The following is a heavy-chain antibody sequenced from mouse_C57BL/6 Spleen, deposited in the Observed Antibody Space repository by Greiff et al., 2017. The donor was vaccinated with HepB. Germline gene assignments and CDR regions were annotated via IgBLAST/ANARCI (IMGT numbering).Heavy chain of an antibody. D-gene: IGHD3-3*01. CDR1: GYSITSGYY. J-gene: IGHJ4*01. CDR3: ARVGTRRGAMDY. Sequence: DVQLQESGPGLVKPSQSLSLTCSVTGYSITSGYYWNWIRQFPGNKLEWMGYISYDGSNNYNPSLKNRISITRDTSKNQFFLKLNSVTTEDTATYYCARVGTRRGAMDYWGQGTSVTVSS. V-gene: IGHV3-6*01. CDR2: ISYDGSN.